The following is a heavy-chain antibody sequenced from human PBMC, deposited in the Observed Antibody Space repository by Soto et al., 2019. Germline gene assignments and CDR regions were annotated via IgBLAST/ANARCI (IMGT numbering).Heavy chain of an antibody. V-gene: IGHV3-23*01. J-gene: IGHJ2*01. CDR3: AKDRRRDIVVVVAAANWYYDL. CDR1: GFTFSSYA. Sequence: EVQLLESGGGLVQPGGSLRLSCAASGFTFSSYAMSWVRQAPGKGLEWVSAISGSGGSTYYADSVKGRFTISRDNCKYTLYLQMNSLRDEDTAVYYCAKDRRRDIVVVVAAANWYYDLWGRGTLVTVSS. D-gene: IGHD2-15*01. CDR2: ISGSGGST.